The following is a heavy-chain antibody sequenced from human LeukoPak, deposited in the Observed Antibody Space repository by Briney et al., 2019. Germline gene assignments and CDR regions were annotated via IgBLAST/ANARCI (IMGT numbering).Heavy chain of an antibody. D-gene: IGHD3-3*01. CDR3: AIVTIFAKVIDP. CDR2: INPSGGST. Sequence: ASVKVSCKASGYTFTSYYMHWVRQAPGQGLEWMGIINPSGGSTSYAQKFQGRVTITADKSTSTAYMELSSLRSEDTAVYYCAIVTIFAKVIDPWGQGTLVTVSS. V-gene: IGHV1-46*01. CDR1: GYTFTSYY. J-gene: IGHJ5*02.